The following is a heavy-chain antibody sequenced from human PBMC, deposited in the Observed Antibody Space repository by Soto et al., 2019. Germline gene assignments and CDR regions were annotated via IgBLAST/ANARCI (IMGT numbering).Heavy chain of an antibody. CDR1: GGTFSSYA. J-gene: IGHJ5*02. D-gene: IGHD3-10*01. V-gene: IGHV1-69*13. CDR2: IIPIFGTA. Sequence: SVKVSCKASGGTFSSYAISWVRQAPGQGLEWMGGIIPIFGTANYAQKFQGRVTITADESTSTAYMELSSLRSEDTAVYYCARASMVRGVIINACFDPWGQGTLVTVSS. CDR3: ARASMVRGVIINACFDP.